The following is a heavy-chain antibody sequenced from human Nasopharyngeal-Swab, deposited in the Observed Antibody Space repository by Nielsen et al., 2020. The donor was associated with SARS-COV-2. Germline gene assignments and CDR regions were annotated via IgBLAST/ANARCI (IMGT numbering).Heavy chain of an antibody. D-gene: IGHD6-13*01. CDR3: ARSPSSSWSTYYYGMDV. Sequence: WIRQPPGKGLEWIGSTYYSGSTYYNPSLKSRVTISVHTSKNQFSLKLSSVTAADTAVYYCARSPSSSWSTYYYGMDVWGQGTTVTVSS. CDR2: TYYSGST. J-gene: IGHJ6*02. V-gene: IGHV4-39*01.